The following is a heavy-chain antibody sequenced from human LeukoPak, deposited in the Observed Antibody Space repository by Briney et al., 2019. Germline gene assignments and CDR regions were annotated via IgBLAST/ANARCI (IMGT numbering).Heavy chain of an antibody. D-gene: IGHD3-16*01. J-gene: IGHJ4*02. Sequence: GGSQRLSCAASGFTVSSSNYMNWVRQAPGKGLEWVSGIYTGGTTYYTDSVKGGFTISRDNPNNTLYLQMHSLRAEDTAVYYCAREISRFGIWGQGTLVTVSS. V-gene: IGHV3-66*01. CDR2: IYTGGTT. CDR3: AREISRFGI. CDR1: GFTVSSSNY.